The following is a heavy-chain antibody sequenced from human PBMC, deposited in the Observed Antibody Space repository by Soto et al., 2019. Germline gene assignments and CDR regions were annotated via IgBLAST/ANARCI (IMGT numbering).Heavy chain of an antibody. CDR2: INYSGSA. CDR3: ARDQTGTQYFDL. CDR1: GGSVSSHY. D-gene: IGHD1-7*01. J-gene: IGHJ2*01. Sequence: SETLSLTCTVSGGSVSSHYWSWIRQPPGKGLEWIGYINYSGSANYNPSLKSRVTMSVDTSKNQFSLKLSSVTAADTAVFYCARDQTGTQYFDLWGRGTLVTSPQ. V-gene: IGHV4-59*02.